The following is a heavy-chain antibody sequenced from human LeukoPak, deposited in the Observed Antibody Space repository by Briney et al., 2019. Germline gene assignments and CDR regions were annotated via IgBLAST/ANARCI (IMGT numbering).Heavy chain of an antibody. D-gene: IGHD3-10*01. CDR1: GGSISNYY. CDR2: ISKSGST. V-gene: IGHV4-4*07. CDR3: ARVTEYYGSGRRHNYYSYYMDV. Sequence: SETLSLTCTVSGGSISNYYWSWIRQPAGKRLEWIGRISKSGSTNYNPSLKSRVTMSVDTSRNQLSLKLSSVTAADTAVYYCARVTEYYGSGRRHNYYSYYMDVWGKGTTVTISS. J-gene: IGHJ6*03.